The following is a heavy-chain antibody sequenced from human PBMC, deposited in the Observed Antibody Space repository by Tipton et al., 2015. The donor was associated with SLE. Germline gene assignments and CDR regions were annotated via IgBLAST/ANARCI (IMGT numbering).Heavy chain of an antibody. CDR1: GFTFSTYW. D-gene: IGHD2-21*01. CDR3: AREEVVIDIPKSFDY. J-gene: IGHJ4*02. Sequence: SLRLSCAASGFTFSTYWMSWVRQAPGKGLEWVANIKQDGRETYYVDSVKGRFTISRDNAKNSLYLQMNSLRAEDTAVYYCAREEVVIDIPKSFDYSGQGTLVTVSS. V-gene: IGHV3-7*01. CDR2: IKQDGRET.